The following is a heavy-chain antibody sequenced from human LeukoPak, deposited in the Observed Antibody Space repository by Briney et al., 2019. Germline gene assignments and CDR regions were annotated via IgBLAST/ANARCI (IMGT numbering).Heavy chain of an antibody. V-gene: IGHV3-74*01. D-gene: IGHD1-26*01. CDR3: ARGWRNSGSLTDN. Sequence: PGGSLRLSCVASGFTFGSYWMHWVRQDPGKGLVWVSRITDDGSTTTYADSVKGRFTISRDNAKNTLYLQMNSLRAEDTAVYYCARGWRNSGSLTDNWGQGTLVTVSS. CDR1: GFTFGSYW. J-gene: IGHJ4*02. CDR2: ITDDGSTT.